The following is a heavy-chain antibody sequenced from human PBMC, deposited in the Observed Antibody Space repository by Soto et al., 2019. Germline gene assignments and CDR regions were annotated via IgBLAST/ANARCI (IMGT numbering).Heavy chain of an antibody. V-gene: IGHV3-48*02. CDR3: ARDDVVDRIYFDY. D-gene: IGHD3-16*01. J-gene: IGHJ4*02. CDR1: GFTFSSYS. CDR2: ISSSSSTI. Sequence: EVQLVESGGGLVQPGGSLRLSCAASGFTFSSYSMNWVRQAPGKGLEWVSYISSSSSTIYYADSVKGRFTISRDNAKNSLYLQMNGLRDEDTAVYYCARDDVVDRIYFDYWGQGTLVTVSS.